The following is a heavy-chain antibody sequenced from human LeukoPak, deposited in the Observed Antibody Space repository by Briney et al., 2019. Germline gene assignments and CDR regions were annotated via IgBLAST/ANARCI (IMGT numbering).Heavy chain of an antibody. J-gene: IGHJ5*02. V-gene: IGHV3-23*01. CDR3: AKGGPPLYYYYDSSGHRWFDP. Sequence: SGGTLRLSCAASGFTFSSYAMSWVRQAPGKGLEWVSAISGSGGSTYYADSVKGRFTISRDNSKNTLYLQMNSLRAEDTAVYYCAKGGPPLYYYYDSSGHRWFDPWGQGTLVTVSS. CDR2: ISGSGGST. D-gene: IGHD3-22*01. CDR1: GFTFSSYA.